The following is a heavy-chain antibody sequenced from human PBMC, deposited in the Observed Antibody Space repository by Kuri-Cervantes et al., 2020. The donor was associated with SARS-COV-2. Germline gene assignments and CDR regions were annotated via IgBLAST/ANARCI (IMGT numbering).Heavy chain of an antibody. V-gene: IGHV2-70*04. Sequence: SGPTLVKPTQTLTLTCTFSGFSLSTSGVGVGWIRQPPGKALEWLARIDWDDDKFYSTSLKTRLTISKDTSKNQVVLTMTNMDPVDTATYYCARSYGSGRPFDYWGQGTLVTVSS. J-gene: IGHJ4*02. CDR3: ARSYGSGRPFDY. CDR1: GFSLSTSGVG. CDR2: IDWDDDK. D-gene: IGHD3-10*01.